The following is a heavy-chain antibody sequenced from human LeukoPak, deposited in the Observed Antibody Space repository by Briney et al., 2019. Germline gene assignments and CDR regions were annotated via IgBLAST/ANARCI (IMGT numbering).Heavy chain of an antibody. J-gene: IGHJ2*01. CDR3: AREVAARPRDNWYFDL. D-gene: IGHD6-6*01. Sequence: PSQTLSLICTVSGGSISSGSYYWSWIRQPAGKGLEWIGRIYTSGSTNYNPSLKSRVTISVDTSKNQFSLKLSSVTAADTAVYYCAREVAARPRDNWYFDLWGRGTLVTVSS. CDR1: GGSISSGSYY. CDR2: IYTSGST. V-gene: IGHV4-61*02.